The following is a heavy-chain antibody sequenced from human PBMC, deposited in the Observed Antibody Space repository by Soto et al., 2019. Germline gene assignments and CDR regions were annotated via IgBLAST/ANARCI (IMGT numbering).Heavy chain of an antibody. J-gene: IGHJ4*02. CDR3: GRGGSDSPMAPGY. D-gene: IGHD5-18*01. CDR2: INPDGSAT. CDR1: GFTFSSYW. Sequence: GGSLRLSCAASGFTFSSYWMHWVRQAPGKGPVWVSRINPDGSATNYADSVKGRFTISRDNAKNTLYLKMNSLRAEDTAVFYCGRGGSDSPMAPGYWGQGTLVTVSS. V-gene: IGHV3-74*01.